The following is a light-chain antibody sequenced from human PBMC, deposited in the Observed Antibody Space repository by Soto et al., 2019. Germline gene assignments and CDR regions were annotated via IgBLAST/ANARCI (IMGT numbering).Light chain of an antibody. J-gene: IGKJ1*01. CDR1: QSITSR. CDR3: QQYNSYWT. Sequence: DIQMTQSPSTLSASVGDRVTITCRASQSITSRLAWYQKKAGKAPKLPIYDASSLESGVPSRFSGSGSGTEFTLTISSLQPDDFANYYCQQYNSYWTFGQGTKVDIK. CDR2: DAS. V-gene: IGKV1-5*01.